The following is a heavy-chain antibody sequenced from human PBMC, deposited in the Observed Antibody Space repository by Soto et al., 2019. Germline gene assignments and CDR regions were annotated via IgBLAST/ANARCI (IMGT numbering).Heavy chain of an antibody. CDR1: GGSISSSSYY. J-gene: IGHJ6*02. CDR2: IYYSGST. V-gene: IGHV4-39*01. CDR3: ARALLGNYYYYGMDV. Sequence: SETLSLTCTASGGSISSSSYYWGWIRQPPGKGLEWIGSIYYSGSTYYNPSLKSRVTISVDTSKNQFSLKLSSVTAADTAVYYCARALLGNYYYYGMDVWGQGTTVTVSS. D-gene: IGHD7-27*01.